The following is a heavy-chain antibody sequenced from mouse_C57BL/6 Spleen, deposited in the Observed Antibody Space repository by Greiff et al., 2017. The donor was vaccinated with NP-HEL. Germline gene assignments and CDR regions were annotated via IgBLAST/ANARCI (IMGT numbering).Heavy chain of an antibody. CDR1: GFTFSDYY. Sequence: EVKLVESGGGLVQPGGSLKLSCAASGFTFSDYYMYWVRQTPEKRLEWVAYISNGGGSTYYPDTVKGRFTISRDNAKNTLYLQMSRLKSEDTAMYYCARQRVRGAMDYWGQGTSVTVSS. CDR3: ARQRVRGAMDY. J-gene: IGHJ4*01. D-gene: IGHD2-1*01. V-gene: IGHV5-12*01. CDR2: ISNGGGST.